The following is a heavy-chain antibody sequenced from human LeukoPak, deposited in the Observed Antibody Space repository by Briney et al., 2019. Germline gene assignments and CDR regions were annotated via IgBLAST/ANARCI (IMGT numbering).Heavy chain of an antibody. Sequence: SVKVSCKTSGGIFKSYALSWVRQAPGQGLEWMGGIIPIFGTANYAESFKGRVAFTADESTSTVYMELSSLRSEDTAVYYCARGKVVPDALWNHAFDVWGQGQWSPSLQ. J-gene: IGHJ3*01. CDR3: ARGKVVPDALWNHAFDV. V-gene: IGHV1-69*13. CDR1: GGIFKSYA. D-gene: IGHD2-2*01. CDR2: IIPIFGTA.